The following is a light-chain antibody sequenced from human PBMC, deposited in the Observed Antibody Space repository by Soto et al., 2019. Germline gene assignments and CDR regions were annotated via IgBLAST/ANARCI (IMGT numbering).Light chain of an antibody. V-gene: IGLV1-47*01. Sequence: QSVLTQPPSTSGTPGQRVTISCSGSSSNIGSNHVYWYQQFPGMAPKLLMYRRDQRPTGVPDRFSGSKSGTSASLAISGLRSDDEAGYYCSARDDSLSGVVFGGGTKLTVL. CDR2: RRD. CDR3: SARDDSLSGVV. CDR1: SSNIGSNH. J-gene: IGLJ2*01.